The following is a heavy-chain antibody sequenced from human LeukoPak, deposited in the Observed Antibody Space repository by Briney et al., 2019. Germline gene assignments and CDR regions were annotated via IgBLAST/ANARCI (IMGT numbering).Heavy chain of an antibody. D-gene: IGHD2-15*01. CDR3: ARGRDIVVVGYYYGMDV. J-gene: IGHJ6*02. CDR1: GGSVSSGSYY. Sequence: PSETLSLTCTVSGGSVSSGSYYWSWIRQPPGKGLEWIGYIYYSGSTNYNPSLKSRVTISVDTSKNQFSLKLSSVTAADTAVYYCARGRDIVVVGYYYGMDVWGQGTTVTVSS. CDR2: IYYSGST. V-gene: IGHV4-61*01.